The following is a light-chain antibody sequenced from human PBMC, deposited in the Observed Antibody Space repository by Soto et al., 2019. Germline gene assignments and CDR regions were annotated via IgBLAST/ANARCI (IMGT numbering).Light chain of an antibody. CDR3: QQANSFPLT. V-gene: IGKV1-12*01. CDR2: AAS. CDR1: QSISSW. Sequence: DIHMTQSPSSVSASVGYRFTITCRASQSISSWLAWYQQKPGKAPKLLIYAASSLQSGVPSRFRGSGSGTDFTLTISSLQPEDFETYYCQQANSFPLTFGGGTKVDIK. J-gene: IGKJ4*01.